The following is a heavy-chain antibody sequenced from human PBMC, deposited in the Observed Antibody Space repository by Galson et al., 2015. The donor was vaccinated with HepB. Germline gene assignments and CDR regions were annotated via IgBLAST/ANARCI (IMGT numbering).Heavy chain of an antibody. Sequence: SVKVSCKASGYTFTGFYLHWVRQAPGQGLEWMGWINPNSDGTKYAQKFQGRVNLTRDTSINTAYMELTRLTSDDTAVYYCARYCSGGSCNVYFDLWGRGTQVIVSS. D-gene: IGHD2-15*01. V-gene: IGHV1-2*02. CDR3: ARYCSGGSCNVYFDL. CDR2: INPNSDGT. J-gene: IGHJ2*01. CDR1: GYTFTGFY.